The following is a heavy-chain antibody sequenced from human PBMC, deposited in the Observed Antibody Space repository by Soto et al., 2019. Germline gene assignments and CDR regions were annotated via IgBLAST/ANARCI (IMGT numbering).Heavy chain of an antibody. CDR2: ISGSGGST. V-gene: IGHV3-23*01. CDR3: AKDHVDTAMAYYFDY. J-gene: IGHJ4*02. Sequence: GGSVRRPCAASGCTFSTYAMTWLRQAPGKGLEWVSGISGSGGSTYYADSVKGRFTISRDNSKNTLYLQMNSLRAEDTAVYHCAKDHVDTAMAYYFDYWGPGTLVTVSS. D-gene: IGHD5-18*01. CDR1: GCTFSTYA.